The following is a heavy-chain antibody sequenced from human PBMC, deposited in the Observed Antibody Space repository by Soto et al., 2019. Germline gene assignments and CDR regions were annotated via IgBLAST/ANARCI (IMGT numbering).Heavy chain of an antibody. CDR2: ISYDGSNK. V-gene: IGHV3-30*01. J-gene: IGHJ4*02. CDR1: ECTCSSYA. Sequence: TGRSLRHPRAAAECTCSSYAMHRVSQDPGKGLEWVAVISYDGSNKYYADSVKGRFTISRDNSKNTLYLQMNSLRAEDTAVYYCARDSRFATVAPGEMDYWGQGTLVTVSS. D-gene: IGHD2-2*01. CDR3: ARDSRFATVAPGEMDY.